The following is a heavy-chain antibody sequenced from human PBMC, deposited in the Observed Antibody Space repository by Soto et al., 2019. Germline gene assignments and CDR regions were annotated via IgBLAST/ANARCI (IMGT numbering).Heavy chain of an antibody. CDR1: GYTFTGYY. V-gene: IGHV1-2*04. Sequence: GASVKVSCKASGYTFTGYYMHWVRQAPGQGLEWMGWINPNSGGTNYAQKFQGWVTMTRDTSISTAYMELSRLRSDDTAVYYCARDKAASSRVALYYGMDVWGQGTTVTVSS. D-gene: IGHD6-13*01. J-gene: IGHJ6*02. CDR3: ARDKAASSRVALYYGMDV. CDR2: INPNSGGT.